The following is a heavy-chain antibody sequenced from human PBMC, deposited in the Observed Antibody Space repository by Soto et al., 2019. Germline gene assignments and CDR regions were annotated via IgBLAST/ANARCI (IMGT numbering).Heavy chain of an antibody. V-gene: IGHV4-31*03. CDR1: GDSINTFSYF. Sequence: PSEPLSLTCTASGDSINTFSYFWSWIRQHPQKGLEWIGYVHSSGNTSYHPSFKNRVTISIDPSENKFSLNLGSVTAADTAAYYCARLPPVEMATITGQTSDYCGQATLVAVSS. CDR3: ARLPPVEMATITGQTSDY. CDR2: VHSSGNT. J-gene: IGHJ4*02. D-gene: IGHD5-12*01.